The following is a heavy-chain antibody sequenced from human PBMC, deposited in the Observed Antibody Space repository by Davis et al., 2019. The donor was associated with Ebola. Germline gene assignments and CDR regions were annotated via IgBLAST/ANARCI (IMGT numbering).Heavy chain of an antibody. CDR3: TRGRHSEPTYDDY. Sequence: GGSLRLSCAASGFIFSSYGMHWVRQAPGKGLEWVAFIRYDGSNQYYTDSVKGRFTISRDDSKNTLFLQMNSLRADDTAVYYCTRGRHSEPTYDDYWGQGTLVTVSS. CDR1: GFIFSSYG. D-gene: IGHD2/OR15-2a*01. CDR2: IRYDGSNQ. J-gene: IGHJ4*02. V-gene: IGHV3-30*02.